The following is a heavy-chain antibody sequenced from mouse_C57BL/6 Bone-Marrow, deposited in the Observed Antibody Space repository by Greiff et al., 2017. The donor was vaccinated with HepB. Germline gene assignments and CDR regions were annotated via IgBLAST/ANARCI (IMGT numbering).Heavy chain of an antibody. J-gene: IGHJ2*01. V-gene: IGHV14-4*01. CDR1: GFNIKDDY. CDR3: TRRSVGLPYYFDY. D-gene: IGHD2-4*01. Sequence: VQLKESAAELVRPGASVKLSCTASGFNIKDDYMHWVKQRPEQGLEWIGWIDPENGDTEYASKFQGKATITADTSSNTAYLQLSSLTSEDTAVYYCTRRSVGLPYYFDYWGQGTTLTVSS. CDR2: IDPENGDT.